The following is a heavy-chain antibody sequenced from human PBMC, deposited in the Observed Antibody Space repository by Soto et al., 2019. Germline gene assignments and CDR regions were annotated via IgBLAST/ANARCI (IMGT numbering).Heavy chain of an antibody. CDR1: GFSLSTSGVG. J-gene: IGHJ5*02. CDR2: IYWDDYK. D-gene: IGHD3-3*01. Sequence: QITLKESGPTLVNPTQTLTLTCSFSGFSLSTSGVGVGWIRQPPGKALEWLPLIYWDDYKRYRPSLESRLTITKDTSKNQVVLTMTNVDPVDTATYYFAHSLRRTSLRFLEWPTFDPWGQGTLVTVSS. V-gene: IGHV2-5*02. CDR3: AHSLRRTSLRFLEWPTFDP.